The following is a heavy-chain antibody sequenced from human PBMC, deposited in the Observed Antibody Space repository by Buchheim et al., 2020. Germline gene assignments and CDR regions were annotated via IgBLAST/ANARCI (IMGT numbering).Heavy chain of an antibody. CDR3: AKVRLHYDSSGFYPFDY. CDR2: ISGSGGST. CDR1: EFTFSSYA. J-gene: IGHJ4*02. Sequence: EVQLLESGGGLVQPGGSLRLSCAASEFTFSSYAMSWVRQAPGKGLEWVSAISGSGGSTYYADPVKGRFTISRDNSKNTPHLQMNSLRAEDTAVYYCAKVRLHYDSSGFYPFDYWGQGTL. V-gene: IGHV3-23*01. D-gene: IGHD3-22*01.